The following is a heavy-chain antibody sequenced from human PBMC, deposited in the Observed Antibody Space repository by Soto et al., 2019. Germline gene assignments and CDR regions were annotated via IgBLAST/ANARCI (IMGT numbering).Heavy chain of an antibody. CDR1: GFSFKHYA. J-gene: IGHJ4*02. V-gene: IGHV3-23*01. CDR3: AKAGGTPTTDFDH. D-gene: IGHD1-7*01. Sequence: EMQLLESGGGLVQPGGSLRLSCAASGFSFKHYAMSWVRQAPGKGLEWVSAVSGRGTDSFYTTSVKGRFTISRDNSHNTVYLQMGSLRAEDTAVSYCAKAGGTPTTDFDHWVQGTLVTVSS. CDR2: VSGRGTDS.